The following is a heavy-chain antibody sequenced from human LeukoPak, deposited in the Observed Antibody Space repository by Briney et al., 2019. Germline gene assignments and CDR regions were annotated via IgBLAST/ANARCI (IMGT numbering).Heavy chain of an antibody. CDR2: ITPSGGDT. CDR3: VRGWSAGDAS. V-gene: IGHV1-2*06. J-gene: IGHJ4*02. D-gene: IGHD6-13*01. Sequence: ASVKVSCKASGYTFTASNMHWVRQAPGQGLEWVSRITPSGGDTNYAHNFQGRVTMTRDTSISTASMELTSLRSDDSAVYYCVRGWSAGDASWGEGTLVTVSS. CDR1: GYTFTASN.